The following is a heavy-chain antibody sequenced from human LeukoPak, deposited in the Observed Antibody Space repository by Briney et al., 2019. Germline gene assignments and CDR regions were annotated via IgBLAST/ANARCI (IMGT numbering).Heavy chain of an antibody. V-gene: IGHV3-15*01. J-gene: IGHJ4*02. CDR2: IKSKPNDGTE. CDR1: GFTVSSNY. Sequence: MPGGSLSLSCAASGFTVSSNYMSWVRQAPGKGLEWVGRIKSKPNDGTEDYAAPVKGRFIISRDDSQNTFYLQMNGLKTEDTAVYYCTTDRGDYGDYLRLWGQGTLVTVSS. D-gene: IGHD4-17*01. CDR3: TTDRGDYGDYLRL.